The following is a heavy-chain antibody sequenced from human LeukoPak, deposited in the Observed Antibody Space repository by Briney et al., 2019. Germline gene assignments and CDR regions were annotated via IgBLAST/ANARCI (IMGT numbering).Heavy chain of an antibody. CDR3: ARGGRGPDAFDI. Sequence: SETLSLTCTVSGGSISSYYWSWIRQPPGKGLEWIGYIYYSGSTNYNPSLKSRVTISVDTSKNQFSLKLSSVTAADMAVYYCARGGRGPDAFDIWGQGTMATVSS. CDR2: IYYSGST. D-gene: IGHD3-10*01. CDR1: GGSISSYY. J-gene: IGHJ3*02. V-gene: IGHV4-59*01.